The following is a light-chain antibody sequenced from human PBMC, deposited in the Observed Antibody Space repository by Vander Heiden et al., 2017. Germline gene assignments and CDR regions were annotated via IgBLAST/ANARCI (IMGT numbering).Light chain of an antibody. CDR3: CSYAGSYGVV. CDR1: SSDVGGYNY. J-gene: IGLJ2*01. V-gene: IGLV2-11*01. CDR2: DVS. Sequence: QSALTQPRSVSGSPGQSVTISCTGTSSDVGGYNYVSWYQQHPGKAPKLMIYDVSQRPSGVPDRFSGSKSGNTASLTISGLQAEDEADYYCCSYAGSYGVVFGGGTKLTVL.